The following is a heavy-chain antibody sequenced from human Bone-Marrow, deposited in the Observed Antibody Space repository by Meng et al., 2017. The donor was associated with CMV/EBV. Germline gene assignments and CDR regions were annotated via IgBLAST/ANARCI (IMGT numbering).Heavy chain of an antibody. J-gene: IGHJ3*02. CDR2: MNPNSGNT. CDR3: ASRVVRAAIEDAFAI. CDR1: GYTFTGYY. Sequence: ASVKVSCKASGYTFTGYYMHWVRQAPGQGLEWMGWMNPNSGNTGYAQKFQGRVTMTRNTSISTAYMELSRLRSEDTAVYYCASRVVRAAIEDAFAIWGQGARVTGSS. D-gene: IGHD2-2*01. V-gene: IGHV1-8*02.